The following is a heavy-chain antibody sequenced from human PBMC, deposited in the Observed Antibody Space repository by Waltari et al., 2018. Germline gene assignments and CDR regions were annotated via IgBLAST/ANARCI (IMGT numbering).Heavy chain of an antibody. V-gene: IGHV5-51*01. CDR3: ARNRGYYYDSSGSIDY. CDR2: IYPGDSDT. Sequence: EVQLVQSGAEVKKPGESLKISCKGPGSRLTSYWLGWVRPMPGKGLEWMGIIYPGDSDTRYSPSFQGQVTISADKSISTAYLQWSSLKASDTAMYYCARNRGYYYDSSGSIDYWGQGTLVTVSS. J-gene: IGHJ4*02. D-gene: IGHD3-22*01. CDR1: GSRLTSYW.